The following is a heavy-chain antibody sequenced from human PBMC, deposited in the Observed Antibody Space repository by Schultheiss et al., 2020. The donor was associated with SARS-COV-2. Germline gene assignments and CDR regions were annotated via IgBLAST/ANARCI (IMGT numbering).Heavy chain of an antibody. D-gene: IGHD4-11*01. J-gene: IGHJ4*02. V-gene: IGHV3-23*01. CDR2: ISGSGGST. CDR1: GYTFSGCG. CDR3: AKDRDRASKDS. Sequence: GGSLRLSCAASGYTFSGCGMHWVRQAPGKGLEWVSAISGSGGSTYYADSVKGRFTISRDNSKNTLYLQMNSLRAEDTAVDYCAKDRDRASKDSWGQGTLVTVSS.